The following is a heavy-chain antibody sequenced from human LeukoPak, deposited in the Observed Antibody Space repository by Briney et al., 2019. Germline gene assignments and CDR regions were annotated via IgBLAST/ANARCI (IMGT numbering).Heavy chain of an antibody. D-gene: IGHD6-13*01. CDR1: GGSISGYY. CDR2: IYYSGSP. CDR3: ARVWSGYSGSWYSNAFDV. V-gene: IGHV4-59*01. J-gene: IGHJ3*01. Sequence: PSETLSLTCTVSGGSISGYYWTWIRQPPGKGLEWIGYIYYSGSPDYNPSLKSRVTISVDTSNNQFSLKLSSVTAADTAVYYCARVWSGYSGSWYSNAFDVWGQGTMVTVSS.